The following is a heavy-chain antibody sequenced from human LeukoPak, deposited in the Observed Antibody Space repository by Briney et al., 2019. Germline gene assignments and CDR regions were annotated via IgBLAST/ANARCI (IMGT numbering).Heavy chain of an antibody. D-gene: IGHD3-3*01. CDR1: GASISSTNW. J-gene: IGHJ4*02. CDR2: MHRSGRT. CDR3: ARGRLYYDFWSGYHHFGY. V-gene: IGHV4-4*02. Sequence: NPSETLSLTCAISGASISSTNWWIWVRQPPGKGLEWIGEMHRSGRTNYNPSLKSRITISVDKSKNQFSLKLSSVTAADTAVYYCARGRLYYDFWSGYHHFGYWGQGTLVTVSS.